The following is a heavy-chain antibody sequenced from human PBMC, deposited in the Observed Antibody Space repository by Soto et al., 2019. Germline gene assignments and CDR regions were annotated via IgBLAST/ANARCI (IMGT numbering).Heavy chain of an antibody. CDR2: IYYSGST. J-gene: IGHJ4*02. CDR3: ARDSY. Sequence: SETVSLTCTFSCGSIISGGYYWSWIRQHPGKGLEWIGYIYYSGSTYYNPSLKSRVTISVDTSKNQFSLKLSSVTAADTAVYYCARDSYWGQGTLVTV. CDR1: CGSIISGGYY. V-gene: IGHV4-31*03.